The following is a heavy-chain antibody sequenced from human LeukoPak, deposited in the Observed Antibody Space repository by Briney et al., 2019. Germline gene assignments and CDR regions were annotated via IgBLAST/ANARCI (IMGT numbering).Heavy chain of an antibody. CDR2: IDPSDSYT. CDR1: GYSFTSYW. D-gene: IGHD3-22*01. Sequence: GESLKISCKGSGYSFTSYWISWVRQMPGKGLEWMGRIDPSDSYTNYSPSFQGHVTIAADKSISTAYLQWSSLKASDTAMYYCAREPNYYDSSGYYAGAFDIWGQGTMVTVSS. J-gene: IGHJ3*02. V-gene: IGHV5-10-1*01. CDR3: AREPNYYDSSGYYAGAFDI.